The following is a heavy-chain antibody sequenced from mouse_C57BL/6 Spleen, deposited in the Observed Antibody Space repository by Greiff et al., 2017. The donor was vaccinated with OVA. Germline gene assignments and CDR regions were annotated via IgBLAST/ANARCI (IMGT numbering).Heavy chain of an antibody. CDR3: ASPYDGGYYAMDY. D-gene: IGHD2-12*01. CDR1: GYSFTGYY. J-gene: IGHJ4*01. CDR2: INPSTGGT. V-gene: IGHV1-42*01. Sequence: LVESGPELVKPGASVKISCKASGYSFTGYYMNWVKQSPEKSLEWIGEINPSTGGTTYNQKFKAKATLTVDKSSSTAYMQLKSLTSEDSAVYYCASPYDGGYYAMDYWGQGTSVTVSS.